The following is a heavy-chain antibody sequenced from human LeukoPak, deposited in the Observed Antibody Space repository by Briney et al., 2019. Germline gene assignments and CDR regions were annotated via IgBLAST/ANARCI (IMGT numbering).Heavy chain of an antibody. Sequence: ASVKVSCKASGYTFTSYGISWVRQAPGQGLEWMGWISAYNGNTNYAQKLQGRVTMTTDTSTSTAYMELRSLRSDDTAVYYCGRVLSVDTDPDYWGQGTLVTVSS. CDR2: ISAYNGNT. D-gene: IGHD5-18*01. J-gene: IGHJ4*02. CDR1: GYTFTSYG. CDR3: GRVLSVDTDPDY. V-gene: IGHV1-18*01.